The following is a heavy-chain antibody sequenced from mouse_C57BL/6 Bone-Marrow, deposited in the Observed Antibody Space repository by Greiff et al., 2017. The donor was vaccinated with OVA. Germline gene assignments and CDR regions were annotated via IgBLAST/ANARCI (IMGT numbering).Heavy chain of an antibody. CDR2: IYPGSGNT. CDR1: GYTFTDYY. CDR3: SRGHRDEDD. Sequence: VQLQESGAELVRPGASVKLSCKASGYTFTDYYINWVKQRPGQGLEWIARIYPGSGNTYYNEQFTGKATLTAEKSSSTAYMQLRSLTSEDSTISICSRGHRDEDDWGQGTSVTVSS. J-gene: IGHJ4*01. D-gene: IGHD3-3*01. V-gene: IGHV1-76*01.